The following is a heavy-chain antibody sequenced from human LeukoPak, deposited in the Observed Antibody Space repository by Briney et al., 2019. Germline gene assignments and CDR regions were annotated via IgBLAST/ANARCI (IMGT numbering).Heavy chain of an antibody. J-gene: IGHJ4*02. V-gene: IGHV1-46*01. CDR3: ARDLRMAAAGTRRQVPGY. CDR2: INPSGGST. Sequence: GASVKVSCKASGYTFTSYYMHWVRQAPGQGLEWMGIINPSGGSTSYAQKFQGRVTMTRDTSTSTVYMELSSLRSEDTAVYYCARDLRMAAAGTRRQVPGYWGQGTLVTVSS. D-gene: IGHD6-13*01. CDR1: GYTFTSYY.